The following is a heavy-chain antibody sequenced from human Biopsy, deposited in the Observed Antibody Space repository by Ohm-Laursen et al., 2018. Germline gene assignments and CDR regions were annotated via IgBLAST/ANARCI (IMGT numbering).Heavy chain of an antibody. CDR2: NIPILGTG. CDR3: ATKLTGYFHH. Sequence: SSVKVSCKAPEGTFSNYGVNWVRQAPGQGLEWLGGNIPILGTGNYAQKFQDRVTVAADTSTSTATMELRSQRSDDTAVYYCATKLTGYFHHWGQGTLVTVSS. J-gene: IGHJ1*01. D-gene: IGHD3-9*01. V-gene: IGHV1-69*06. CDR1: EGTFSNYG.